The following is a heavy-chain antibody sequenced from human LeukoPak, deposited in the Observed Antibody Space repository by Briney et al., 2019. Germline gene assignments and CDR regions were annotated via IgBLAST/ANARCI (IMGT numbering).Heavy chain of an antibody. CDR2: IYSGGST. V-gene: IGHV3-23*03. J-gene: IGHJ6*03. CDR1: GFTFSSYA. CDR3: AKRVFPYYYMDV. Sequence: GGSLRLSCAASGFTFSSYAMSWVRQAPGKGLEWVSVIYSGGSTYYADSVKGRFTISRDNSKNTLYLQMNSLRAEDTAVYYCAKRVFPYYYMDVWGKGTTVTVSS. D-gene: IGHD2-21*01.